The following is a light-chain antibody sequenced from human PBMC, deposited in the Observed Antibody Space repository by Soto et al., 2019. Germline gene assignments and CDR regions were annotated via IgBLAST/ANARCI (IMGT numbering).Light chain of an antibody. CDR1: QSISSN. CDR3: QQYNNWPLT. CDR2: GHS. Sequence: EIVMTQSPATLSVSPGERATLSCRASQSISSNLAWYQQKPGQAPRLLIYGHSTRATGIPARFSGSGSGTEFTLTISSLQSEDFAVYYCQQYNNWPLTFGGGTKVEIK. J-gene: IGKJ4*01. V-gene: IGKV3-15*01.